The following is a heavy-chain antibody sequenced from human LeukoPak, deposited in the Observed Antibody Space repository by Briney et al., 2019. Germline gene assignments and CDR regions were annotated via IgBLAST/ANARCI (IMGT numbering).Heavy chain of an antibody. CDR2: IYYSGRT. Sequence: PSETLSLTCTVSGGSISSSSYYWGWIRQPPGKGLEWIGEIYYSGRTYQNPSLRGRVSMSVDTSKNHFSLELHSVTATDTAVYYCARRRYYDSTGYFDWGRGSLVTVPS. CDR1: GGSISSSSYY. J-gene: IGHJ1*01. V-gene: IGHV4-39*01. CDR3: ARRRYYDSTGYFD. D-gene: IGHD3-22*01.